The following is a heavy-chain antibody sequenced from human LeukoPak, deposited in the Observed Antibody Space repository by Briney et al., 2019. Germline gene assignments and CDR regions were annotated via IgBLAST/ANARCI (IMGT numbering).Heavy chain of an antibody. V-gene: IGHV3-48*01. J-gene: IGHJ4*02. CDR3: AKQMAVDYFDY. Sequence: GGSLRLSCAASGFTFSSYSMNWVRQAPGKGLEWVSYISSSSSTIYYADSVKGRFTISRDNAKITLYLQMNSLRAEDTAVYYCAKQMAVDYFDYWGQGTLVTVSS. CDR1: GFTFSSYS. CDR2: ISSSSSTI. D-gene: IGHD5-24*01.